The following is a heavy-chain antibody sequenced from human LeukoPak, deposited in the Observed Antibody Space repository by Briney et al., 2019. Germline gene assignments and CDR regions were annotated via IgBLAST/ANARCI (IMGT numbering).Heavy chain of an antibody. CDR3: ARSIAVAPLYYYYYMDV. Sequence: GGSLRLSCAASGFTVSSNYMSWVRQAPGKGLEWVSVIYSGGSTYYADSVKGRFTISRDNSKNTLYLQMNSLRAEDTAVYYCARSIAVAPLYYYYYMDVWGKGTTVTISS. J-gene: IGHJ6*03. D-gene: IGHD6-19*01. CDR2: IYSGGST. CDR1: GFTVSSNY. V-gene: IGHV3-66*01.